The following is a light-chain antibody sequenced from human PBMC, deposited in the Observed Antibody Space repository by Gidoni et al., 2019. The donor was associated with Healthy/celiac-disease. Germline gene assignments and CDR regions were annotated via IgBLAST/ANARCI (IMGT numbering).Light chain of an antibody. V-gene: IGKV4-1*01. CDR1: QSVLYSSNNKNY. Sequence: DIVMTQSPDYMAVALGDRAPINCKSSQSVLYSSNNKNYLAWYQQKPGQPPKLLIYCASTRESGVPDRFSGSGSGTDFTLTISSLQAEDVAVYYCQQYYSTPRTFGQGTKVEIK. CDR2: CAS. CDR3: QQYYSTPRT. J-gene: IGKJ1*01.